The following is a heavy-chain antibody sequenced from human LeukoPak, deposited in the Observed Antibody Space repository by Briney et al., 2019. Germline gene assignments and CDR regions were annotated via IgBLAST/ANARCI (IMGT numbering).Heavy chain of an antibody. V-gene: IGHV3-74*01. CDR3: ARDLAEYSRSSFDY. J-gene: IGHJ4*02. CDR2: INSDGSST. D-gene: IGHD6-6*01. Sequence: GGSLRLSCAASGFTFSSYWMHWVRQAPWKGLVWVSRINSDGSSTSYADSVKGRFTISRDNAKNTLYLQMNTLKAEDTAVYYCARDLAEYSRSSFDYWGQGTLVTVSS. CDR1: GFTFSSYW.